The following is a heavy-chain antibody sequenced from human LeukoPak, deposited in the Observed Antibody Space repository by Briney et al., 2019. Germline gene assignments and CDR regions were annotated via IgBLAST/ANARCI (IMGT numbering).Heavy chain of an antibody. J-gene: IGHJ4*02. CDR1: GGSISSSSYY. Sequence: PSETLSLTCTVSGGSISSSSYYWGWIRQPPGKGLEWIGSIHYSGSTYYNPSLKSRVTISVDTSKNQFSLKLSSVTAADTAVYYCARILRYLEAFDYWGQGTLVTVSS. CDR3: ARILRYLEAFDY. V-gene: IGHV4-39*01. CDR2: IHYSGST. D-gene: IGHD3-9*01.